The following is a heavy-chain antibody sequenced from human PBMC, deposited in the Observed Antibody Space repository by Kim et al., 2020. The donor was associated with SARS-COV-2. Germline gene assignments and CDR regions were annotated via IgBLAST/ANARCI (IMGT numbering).Heavy chain of an antibody. J-gene: IGHJ4*02. Sequence: ASVKVSCKVSGYTLTELSMHWVRLAPGKGLEWMGGFDPEDGETIYAQKFQGRVTMTEDTSTDTAYMDLSSLRSEDTAVYYCATLDSSGYYKEYYFDYWGQGTLVTVSS. CDR1: GYTLTELS. CDR2: FDPEDGET. V-gene: IGHV1-24*01. CDR3: ATLDSSGYYKEYYFDY. D-gene: IGHD3-22*01.